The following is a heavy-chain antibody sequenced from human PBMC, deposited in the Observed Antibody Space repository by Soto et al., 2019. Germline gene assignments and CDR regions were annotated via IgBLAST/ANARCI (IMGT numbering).Heavy chain of an antibody. CDR1: GYSFTSYW. CDR3: ASSTAFGEAYYYYYGMDV. J-gene: IGHJ6*02. V-gene: IGHV5-10-1*01. Sequence: GESLKISCKGSGYSFTSYWISWVRQMPGKGLEWMGRIDPSDSYTNYSPSFQGHVTISADKSISTAYLQWSSLKASDTAMYYCASSTAFGEAYYYYYGMDVWGQGTTVTVSS. D-gene: IGHD3-10*01. CDR2: IDPSDSYT.